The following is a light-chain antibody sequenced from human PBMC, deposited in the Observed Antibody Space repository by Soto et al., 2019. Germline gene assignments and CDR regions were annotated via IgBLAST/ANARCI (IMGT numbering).Light chain of an antibody. CDR2: GAS. Sequence: EIVLTQSPATLSLSPVERATLSCRASQSVKTFLVWYQQRPGQAPRLLIYGASTRATGIPARFSGSGSGTEFTLTISSLQSEDFAIFYCQQYHNWPPVTFGGGTKVDIK. CDR3: QQYHNWPPVT. J-gene: IGKJ4*01. V-gene: IGKV3-15*01. CDR1: QSVKTF.